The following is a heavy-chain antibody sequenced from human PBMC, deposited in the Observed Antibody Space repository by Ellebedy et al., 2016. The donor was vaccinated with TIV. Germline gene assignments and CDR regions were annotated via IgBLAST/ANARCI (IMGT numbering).Heavy chain of an antibody. V-gene: IGHV6-1*01. CDR2: TYYRSKWNN. D-gene: IGHD3-16*01. CDR3: ARGWFGSGMGV. J-gene: IGHJ6*02. CDR1: GDSVSSNGIA. Sequence: SQTLSLTCVISGDSVSSNGIAWNWIRQSPSRGLEWLGRTYYRSKWNNDYAVSLKSRITINPDTSKNQFSLQLNSVIPDDTAVYYCARGWFGSGMGVWGQGTTVTVSS.